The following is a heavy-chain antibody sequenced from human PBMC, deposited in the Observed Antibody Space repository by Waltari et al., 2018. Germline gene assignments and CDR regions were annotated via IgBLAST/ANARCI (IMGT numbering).Heavy chain of an antibody. Sequence: QVQLVESGGGVVQPGRSLRLSCAASGFPFSSYGMHWVRQAPGKGLEWVAVISYDGSNKYYADSVKGRFTISRDNSKNTLYLQMNSLRAEDTAVYYCAKDRAGSADYWGQGTLVTVSS. J-gene: IGHJ4*02. CDR1: GFPFSSYG. CDR2: ISYDGSNK. CDR3: AKDRAGSADY. V-gene: IGHV3-30*18.